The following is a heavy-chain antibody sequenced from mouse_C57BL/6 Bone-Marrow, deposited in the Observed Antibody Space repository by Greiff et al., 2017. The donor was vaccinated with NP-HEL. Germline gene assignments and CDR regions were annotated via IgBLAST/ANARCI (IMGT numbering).Heavy chain of an antibody. Sequence: VQLQQSGAELVRPGASVKLSCTASGFNIKDYYMHWVKQRPEQGLEWIGRIDPEDGDTEYATKFQGKATMTADTSSNTAYLQLSSLTSEDTAAYYCTTRGSSYFSYWGQGTTLTVSS. CDR2: IDPEDGDT. CDR1: GFNIKDYY. J-gene: IGHJ2*01. V-gene: IGHV14-1*01. CDR3: TTRGSSYFSY. D-gene: IGHD1-1*01.